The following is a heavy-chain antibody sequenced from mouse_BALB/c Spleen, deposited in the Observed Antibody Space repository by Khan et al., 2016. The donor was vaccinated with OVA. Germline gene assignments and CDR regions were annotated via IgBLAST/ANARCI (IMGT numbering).Heavy chain of an antibody. CDR1: GYTFTSYW. Sequence: DLVKPGASVKLSCKASGYTFTSYWINWIKQRPGQGLEWIGRISPGSGTPYYNEMFKGKATLTVDTSSSTAYIQLSSLSSADSAVYFWARENYYGSSHYAMDYWGQGTSVTVSS. D-gene: IGHD1-1*01. CDR3: ARENYYGSSHYAMDY. J-gene: IGHJ4*01. CDR2: ISPGSGTP. V-gene: IGHV1S41*01.